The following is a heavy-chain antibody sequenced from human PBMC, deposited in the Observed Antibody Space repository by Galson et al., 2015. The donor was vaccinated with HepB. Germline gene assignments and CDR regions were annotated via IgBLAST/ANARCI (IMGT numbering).Heavy chain of an antibody. CDR2: ISDDGSTE. CDR1: GFIFRNFA. J-gene: IGHJ5*02. CDR3: TKSQECRGSDCYRALDR. Sequence: SLRLSCAAPGFIFRNFAVNWVRQPPGKGPEWLAVISDDGSTEDYADSVKGRFTISRDNSKNTLYLQLNSLRSEDTAMYYCTKSQECRGSDCYRALDRWGQGTLVTVSP. D-gene: IGHD1-26*01. V-gene: IGHV3-30-3*01.